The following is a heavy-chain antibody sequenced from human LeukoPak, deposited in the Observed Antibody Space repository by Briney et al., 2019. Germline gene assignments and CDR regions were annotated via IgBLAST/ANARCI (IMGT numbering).Heavy chain of an antibody. V-gene: IGHV3-23*01. D-gene: IGHD2-2*01. CDR2: ISGGGGST. Sequence: GGSLRLSCAASGFTFSSYAMSWVRQAPGKGLEWVSAISGGGGSTDYADSVKGRFTISRDNSKNTLFLQMNSLRAEDTAVYYCAKGLSSVVVADPIDYWGQGTLVTVSS. CDR1: GFTFSSYA. J-gene: IGHJ4*02. CDR3: AKGLSSVVVADPIDY.